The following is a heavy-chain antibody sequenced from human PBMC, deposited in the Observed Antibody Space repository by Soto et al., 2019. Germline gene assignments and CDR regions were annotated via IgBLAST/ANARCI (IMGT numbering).Heavy chain of an antibody. V-gene: IGHV1-2*04. CDR2: INPNSGGT. D-gene: IGHD6-13*01. Sequence: ASVKVSCKASGYTFTGYYMHWVRQAPGQGLEWMGWINPNSGGTNYAQKFQGWVTMTRDTSISTAYMELSRLRSDDTAVYYCARDLNLRGAGIAAAESAMIAGGGAFDIWGQGTMVTVSS. CDR1: GYTFTGYY. CDR3: ARDLNLRGAGIAAAESAMIAGGGAFDI. J-gene: IGHJ3*02.